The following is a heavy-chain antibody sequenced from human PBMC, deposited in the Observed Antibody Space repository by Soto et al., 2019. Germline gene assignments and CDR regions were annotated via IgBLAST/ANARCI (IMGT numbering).Heavy chain of an antibody. J-gene: IGHJ4*02. V-gene: IGHV3-30-3*01. Sequence: PGGSLRLACAASGFTFSSYAMHWVRQAPGKGREWVAVISYDGSNKYYADSVKGRFTISRDNSKNTLYLQMNSLRAEDTAVYYCARDQNYYDSSYYFDYWGQGTRVTV. CDR1: GFTFSSYA. CDR3: ARDQNYYDSSYYFDY. CDR2: ISYDGSNK. D-gene: IGHD3-22*01.